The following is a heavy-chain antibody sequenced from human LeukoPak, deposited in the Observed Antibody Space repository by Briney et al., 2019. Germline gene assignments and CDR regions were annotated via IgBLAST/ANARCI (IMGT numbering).Heavy chain of an antibody. CDR3: ARGLVVIRWFDP. CDR2: INHSGST. Sequence: PSETLSLTCAVYGGSFSGYYWSWIRQPPGKGLEWIGEINHSGSTNYNPSLKSRVTISVDTSKNQFSLKLSSVTAADTAVYYCARGLVVIRWFDPWDQGTLVTVSS. D-gene: IGHD2-15*01. J-gene: IGHJ5*02. V-gene: IGHV4-34*01. CDR1: GGSFSGYY.